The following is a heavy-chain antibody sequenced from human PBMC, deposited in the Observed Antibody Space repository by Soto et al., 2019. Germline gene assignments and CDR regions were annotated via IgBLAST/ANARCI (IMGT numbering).Heavy chain of an antibody. CDR1: GYSFTSYW. V-gene: IGHV5-10-1*01. CDR2: INPSDSYT. Sequence: LKISCQGSGYSFTSYWIGWVRQRPGKGLEWMGRINPSDSYTTYSPSFQGHVTISTDKSFSTAYLQWSGLKASDTAMYYCARLGYCTGTSCYTFDSWGQGTLVTVSS. J-gene: IGHJ4*02. CDR3: ARLGYCTGTSCYTFDS. D-gene: IGHD2-2*02.